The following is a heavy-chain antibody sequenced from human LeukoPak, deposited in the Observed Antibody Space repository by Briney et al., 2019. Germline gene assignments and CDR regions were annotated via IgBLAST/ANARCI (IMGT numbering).Heavy chain of an antibody. J-gene: IGHJ5*02. Sequence: GGSLRLSCAASGSTFSSYAMSWVRQAPGKGLEWVSAISGSGGSTYYADSVKGRFTISRDNSKNTLYLQMNSLRAEDTAVNYCAKEGQTGTTGTNWFDPWGQGTLVTVSS. CDR1: GSTFSSYA. CDR3: AKEGQTGTTGTNWFDP. CDR2: ISGSGGST. D-gene: IGHD1-1*01. V-gene: IGHV3-23*01.